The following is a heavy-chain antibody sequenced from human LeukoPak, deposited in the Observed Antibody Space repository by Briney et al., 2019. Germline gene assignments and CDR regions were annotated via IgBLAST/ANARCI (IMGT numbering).Heavy chain of an antibody. V-gene: IGHV1-18*04. D-gene: IGHD3-10*01. Sequence: GASVKVSCKASGYSFTSHGISWVRQAPGQGLEWMGWISGNNRITNYAQKFEGRVTMTTDTSTSTAYMELRSLTSDDTAMYFCARDGAVGGDPFGIWGQGTLVSISS. CDR2: ISGNNRIT. CDR3: ARDGAVGGDPFGI. CDR1: GYSFTSHG. J-gene: IGHJ3*02.